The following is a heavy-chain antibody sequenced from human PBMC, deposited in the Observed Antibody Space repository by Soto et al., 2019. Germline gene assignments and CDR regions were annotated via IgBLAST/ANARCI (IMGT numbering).Heavy chain of an antibody. CDR3: AREVQVHTPAFVY. CDR2: ISPMFGAA. V-gene: IGHV1-69*19. J-gene: IGHJ4*02. Sequence: QVQLVQSGAEMKKPGSSVKVSCQSSGGTFNTYAMNWVRQAPGQGPEWMGDISPMFGAANYAPELQGRVTIPADESTGTSYMQLSSLTSEDTALYFCAREVQVHTPAFVYWGQGTLVTVSS. CDR1: GGTFNTYA. D-gene: IGHD3-10*01.